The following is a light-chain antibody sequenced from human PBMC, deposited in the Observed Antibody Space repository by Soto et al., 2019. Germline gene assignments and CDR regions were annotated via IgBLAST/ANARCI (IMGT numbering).Light chain of an antibody. J-gene: IGLJ2*01. V-gene: IGLV2-23*01. CDR3: CSYATSGVV. CDR1: SNDVGFSKF. Sequence: QSALTQPASVSASPGQSITISCTATSNDVGFSKFVSWYQQQPGKSPQVLVYEGTKWPSGVSLRFSGSHSVNAASLTISDIHIEDEADYYCCSYATSGVVFGGGTKLTVL. CDR2: EGT.